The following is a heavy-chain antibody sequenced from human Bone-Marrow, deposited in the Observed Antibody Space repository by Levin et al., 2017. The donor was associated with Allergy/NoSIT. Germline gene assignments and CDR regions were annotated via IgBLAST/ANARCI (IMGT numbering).Heavy chain of an antibody. CDR3: ARSRSGWSYYYYMDV. CDR2: ISYSGST. CDR1: GDSISSFY. D-gene: IGHD6-19*01. J-gene: IGHJ6*03. V-gene: IGHV4-59*01. Sequence: SETLSLTCTVSGDSISSFYWTWIRQPPGKGLEWIGYISYSGSTTYNPSLKSRVTISRDTSQNQISLKMNSVINGDTAVYYCARSRSGWSYYYYMDVWGKGATVTVSS.